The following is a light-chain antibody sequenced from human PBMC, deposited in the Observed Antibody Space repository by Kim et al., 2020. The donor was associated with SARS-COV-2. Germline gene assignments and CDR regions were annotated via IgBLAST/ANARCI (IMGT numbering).Light chain of an antibody. J-gene: IGLJ2*01. Sequence: QSALTQPASVSGSPGQSITISCTGTSSDVGGYNYVSWYQQHPGKAPKLMIYDVSKRPSGVSNRFSGSKSANTASLTISGLQAEDEADYYCSSYTSSSTLFGGGTQLTVL. CDR2: DVS. CDR1: SSDVGGYNY. V-gene: IGLV2-14*01. CDR3: SSYTSSSTL.